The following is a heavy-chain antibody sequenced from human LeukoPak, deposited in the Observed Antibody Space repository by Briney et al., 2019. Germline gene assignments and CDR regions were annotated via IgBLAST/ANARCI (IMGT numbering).Heavy chain of an antibody. CDR1: RVSVRTAGVG. J-gene: IGHJ3*02. Sequence: SGPTLVNPTQTRTLNRSFSRVSVRTAGVGVAWIRQPPGKALEWLAIIYWEDDERNSRSLKSRLTISKDTSTTQVVLTMTHMETVDTATYSGAHSQRYSYGSLHDAYDIWGLGTLVTVSS. CDR2: IYWEDDE. D-gene: IGHD5-18*01. CDR3: AHSQRYSYGSLHDAYDI. V-gene: IGHV2-5*02.